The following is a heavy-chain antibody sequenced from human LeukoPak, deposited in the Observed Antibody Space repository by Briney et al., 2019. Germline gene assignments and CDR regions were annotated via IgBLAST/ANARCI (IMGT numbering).Heavy chain of an antibody. D-gene: IGHD6-19*01. CDR2: IYYSGST. CDR3: ARGHISGWRMGIDY. V-gene: IGHV4-59*01. Sequence: MSSETLSLTCTVSGGSISSYYWSWIRQPPGKGLEWIGYIYYSGSTNYNPSLKSRVTISVDTSKTQFSLKLSSVIAADTAVYYCARGHISGWRMGIDYWGQGTLVTVSS. CDR1: GGSISSYY. J-gene: IGHJ4*02.